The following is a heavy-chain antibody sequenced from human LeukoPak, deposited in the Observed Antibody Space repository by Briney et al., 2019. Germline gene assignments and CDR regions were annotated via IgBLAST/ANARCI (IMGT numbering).Heavy chain of an antibody. D-gene: IGHD6-13*01. CDR3: ARLKQQLVLYYYYYYMNV. CDR1: GYTFTDYY. J-gene: IGHJ6*03. Sequence: ASVKVSCKASGYTFTDYYIHWVRQAPGQGLEWMGWMNPNSGNTGYAQKFQGRVTITRNTSISTAYMELSSLRSEDTAVYYCARLKQQLVLYYYYYYMNVWGKGTTVTVSS. V-gene: IGHV1-8*03. CDR2: MNPNSGNT.